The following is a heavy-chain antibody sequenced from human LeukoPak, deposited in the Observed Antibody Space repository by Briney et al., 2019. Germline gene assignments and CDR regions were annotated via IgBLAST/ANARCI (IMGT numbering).Heavy chain of an antibody. V-gene: IGHV3-11*04. CDR3: ARTNPAPYYYDSSGYGDY. Sequence: MSGGSLRLSCAASGFTFSDYYMSWIRQAPGKGLEWVSYISSSGSTIYYADSVKGRFTISRDNAKNSLYLQMNSLRAEDTAVYYCARTNPAPYYYDSSGYGDYWGQGTLVTVSS. CDR1: GFTFSDYY. CDR2: ISSSGSTI. J-gene: IGHJ4*02. D-gene: IGHD3-22*01.